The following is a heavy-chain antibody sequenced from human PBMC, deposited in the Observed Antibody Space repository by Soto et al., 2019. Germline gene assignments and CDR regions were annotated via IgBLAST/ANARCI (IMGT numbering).Heavy chain of an antibody. CDR1: WYRVSSLV. Sequence: DSWRIACGSAWYRVSSLVMSGVGQAHEQGLEWIGWFNTYNYKRKYSQKLQGRVSMTTETSTNTGYMELRSLTSDDTAVYYCVRDRIVAVPAGHATFDFWGQGTMVTVSS. CDR2: FNTYNYKR. D-gene: IGHD2-2*01. V-gene: IGHV1-18*01. CDR3: VRDRIVAVPAGHATFDF. J-gene: IGHJ3*01.